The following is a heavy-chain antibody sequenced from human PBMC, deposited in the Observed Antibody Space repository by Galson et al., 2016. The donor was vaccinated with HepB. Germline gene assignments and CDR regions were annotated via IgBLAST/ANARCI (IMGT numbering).Heavy chain of an antibody. CDR2: INESGGS. V-gene: IGHV4-34*01. CDR1: GGSFRNYY. CDR3: VRAKRPPRSSSFGYSWFAP. J-gene: IGHJ5*02. Sequence: ETLSLTCAVYGGSFRNYYWTWIRQSPEKGLEWIGDINESGGSNYNPSFDSPVTISLDTAKNQFSLNMYSVTAADTGVYYCVRAKRPPRSSSFGYSWFAPWGQGTPVIVSS. D-gene: IGHD3-3*01.